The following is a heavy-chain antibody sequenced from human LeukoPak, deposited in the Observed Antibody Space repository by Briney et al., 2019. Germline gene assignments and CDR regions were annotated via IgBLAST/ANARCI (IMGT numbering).Heavy chain of an antibody. J-gene: IGHJ4*02. D-gene: IGHD6-13*01. CDR3: AKDRDQQQLVLQNFDY. CDR1: GFTFSSYA. V-gene: IGHV3-23*01. CDR2: ISGSGGST. Sequence: GGSLRLSCAASGFTFSSYAMSWVRQAPGKGLEWVSAISGSGGSTYYADSVKGRFTISRDNSKSTLYLQMNSLRAEDTAVYYCAKDRDQQQLVLQNFDYLGQGTLVTVSS.